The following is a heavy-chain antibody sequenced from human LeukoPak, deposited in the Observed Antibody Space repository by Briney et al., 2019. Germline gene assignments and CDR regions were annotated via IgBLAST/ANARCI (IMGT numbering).Heavy chain of an antibody. D-gene: IGHD1-1*01. V-gene: IGHV3-53*01. CDR2: IYSGGST. Sequence: GGSLRLSCAASGFTFSDYYMSWVRQAPGKGLEWVSVIYSGGSTNYADSVKGRFTISRDNSKNTLYLQMNSLRAEDTAVYYCASGTAYWGQGTLVTVSS. J-gene: IGHJ4*02. CDR1: GFTFSDYY. CDR3: ASGTAY.